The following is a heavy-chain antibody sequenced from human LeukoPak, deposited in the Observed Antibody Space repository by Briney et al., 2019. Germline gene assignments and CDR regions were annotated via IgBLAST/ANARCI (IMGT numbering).Heavy chain of an antibody. CDR3: ARRPGSDFNGMDV. V-gene: IGHV3-66*01. CDR1: ELTVSNSY. CDR2: IYSGGST. D-gene: IGHD1-14*01. Sequence: GGSLRLSCAASELTVSNSYMNRVRQAPGKGLEWVSVIYSGGSTHYADSVKDRFTISRDNSKNTLYLQMNSLRAEDTGVYYCARRPGSDFNGMDVWGQGTTVTVSS. J-gene: IGHJ6*02.